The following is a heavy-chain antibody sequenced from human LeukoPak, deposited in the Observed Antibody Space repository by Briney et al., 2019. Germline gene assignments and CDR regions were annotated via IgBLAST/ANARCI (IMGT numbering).Heavy chain of an antibody. J-gene: IGHJ4*02. CDR1: GFTFSNYA. CDR3: AKGGIAVRMCYFDY. Sequence: GGSLRLSCAASGFTFSNYAMSWVRQAPGKGLEWVSAISGSGGSTYYADSVKGRFTISRDNSKNTLYLQMNSLRAEDTAAYYCAKGGIAVRMCYFDYWGQGTLVTVSS. V-gene: IGHV3-23*01. D-gene: IGHD6-19*01. CDR2: ISGSGGST.